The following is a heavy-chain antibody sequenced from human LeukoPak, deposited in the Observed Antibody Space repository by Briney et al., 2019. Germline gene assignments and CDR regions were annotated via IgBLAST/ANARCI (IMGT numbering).Heavy chain of an antibody. CDR2: INHSGST. CDR3: ARHRVTMVRGVTFYYYDYMDV. D-gene: IGHD3-10*01. J-gene: IGHJ6*03. Sequence: KPSETLSLTCAVYGGSFSGYYWSWIRQPPGKGLEWIGEINHSGSTNYNPSLKSRVTISVDTAKNQFSLKLSSVTAADTAVYFCARHRVTMVRGVTFYYYDYMDVWGKGTTVTISS. V-gene: IGHV4-34*01. CDR1: GGSFSGYY.